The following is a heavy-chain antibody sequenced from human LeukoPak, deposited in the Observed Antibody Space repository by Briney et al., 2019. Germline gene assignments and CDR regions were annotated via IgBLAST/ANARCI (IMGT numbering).Heavy chain of an antibody. D-gene: IGHD1-1*01. V-gene: IGHV3-11*04. CDR1: GLTLSKSY. CDR2: ITNINSVT. J-gene: IGHJ4*02. CDR3: ASDITNKGFDY. Sequence: GGSLRLSCAASGLTLSKSYMSWSRQAPGKGLEWISYITNINSVTFYADSVRGRFTISRDNAKNSLYLQMNSLRAEDTAASYCASDITNKGFDYWGQGTLVTVSS.